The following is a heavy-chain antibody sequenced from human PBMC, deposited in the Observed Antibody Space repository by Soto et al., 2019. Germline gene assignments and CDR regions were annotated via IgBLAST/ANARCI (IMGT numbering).Heavy chain of an antibody. Sequence: QGHLVQSEAEVKKSGASVKVSCKASGYTFTIYGISWVRQAPGQGLEWMGWISGYNGDTNYAQKFQGRVSMTIDTSTTTAYMELRSLTSDDTAVYYCAKNGQPPYYYYGLYVWGQGTKVTVSS. CDR3: AKNGQPPYYYYGLYV. CDR1: GYTFTIYG. CDR2: ISGYNGDT. D-gene: IGHD2-8*01. V-gene: IGHV1-18*01. J-gene: IGHJ6*02.